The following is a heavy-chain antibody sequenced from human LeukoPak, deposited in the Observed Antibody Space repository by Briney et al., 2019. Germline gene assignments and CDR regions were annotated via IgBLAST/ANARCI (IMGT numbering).Heavy chain of an antibody. CDR2: IKQDGSEK. CDR1: GFTFSSYW. CDR3: ARMTTVTSNYYFDY. J-gene: IGHJ4*02. D-gene: IGHD4-11*01. V-gene: IGHV3-7*01. Sequence: GGSLRLSCAASGFTFSSYWMSWVRQAPGKGLEWVANIKQDGSEKYYVDSVKGRFTISRDNAKNSLYLQMNSLRAEDTAVYYCARMTTVTSNYYFDYWGQGTLVTVSS.